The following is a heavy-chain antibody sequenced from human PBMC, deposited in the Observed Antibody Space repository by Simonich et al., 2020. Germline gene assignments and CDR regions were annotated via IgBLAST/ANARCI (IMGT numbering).Heavy chain of an antibody. J-gene: IGHJ4*02. Sequence: QVQLVESGGGVVQPGRSLRLSCAASGFTFSSYGMHWVRQAPGKGLEWVEVKWYDGSNKYYADSVKGRFTISRDNSKNTLYLQMNSLRAEDTAVYYCARERAAAGEAFDYWGQGTLVTVSS. CDR3: ARERAAAGEAFDY. CDR2: KWYDGSNK. CDR1: GFTFSSYG. D-gene: IGHD6-13*01. V-gene: IGHV3-33*01.